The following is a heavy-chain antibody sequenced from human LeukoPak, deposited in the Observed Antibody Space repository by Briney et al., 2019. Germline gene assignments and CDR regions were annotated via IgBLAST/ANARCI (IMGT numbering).Heavy chain of an antibody. D-gene: IGHD6-13*01. CDR1: GYSFTSYW. CDR2: NNPGDSET. J-gene: IGHJ4*02. V-gene: IGHV5-51*01. CDR3: ASQYSSSLGGLND. Sequence: GESLQTSCKGSGYSFTSYWIGWVRQIPGKGLEWMGINNPGDSETRYSPSFQGQVTISADKYLSTAYLQWSSRKASDTAMYYCASQYSSSLGGLNDWGQGTLVTVSS.